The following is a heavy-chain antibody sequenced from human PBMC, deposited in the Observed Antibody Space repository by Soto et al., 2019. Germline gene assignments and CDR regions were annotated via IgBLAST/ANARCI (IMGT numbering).Heavy chain of an antibody. D-gene: IGHD5-12*01. CDR2: IYWDEDK. V-gene: IGHV2-5*02. CDR1: GFSLSTRGVA. Sequence: QITLKESGPTLVKPTQTLTLTCTFSGFSLSTRGVAVGWFRQPPGKALEWLALIYWDEDKWYSPSLKTRLTTTHDTSNNQVVLTMPNMDPVDTATYFCSHRPRGYAYYFDSWGQGTLVTVSS. J-gene: IGHJ4*02. CDR3: SHRPRGYAYYFDS.